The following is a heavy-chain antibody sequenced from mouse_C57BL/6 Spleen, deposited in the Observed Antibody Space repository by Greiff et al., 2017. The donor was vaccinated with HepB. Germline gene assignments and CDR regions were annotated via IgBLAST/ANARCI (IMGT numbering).Heavy chain of an antibody. Sequence: VQLQESGAELVRPGASVTLSCKASGYTFTDYEMHWVKQTPVHGLEWIGAIDPETGGTAYNQKFKGKAILTADKSSSTAYMELRSLTSEDSAVYYCTRAPRAMDYWGQGTSVTVSS. CDR3: TRAPRAMDY. CDR2: IDPETGGT. J-gene: IGHJ4*01. V-gene: IGHV1-15*01. CDR1: GYTFTDYE.